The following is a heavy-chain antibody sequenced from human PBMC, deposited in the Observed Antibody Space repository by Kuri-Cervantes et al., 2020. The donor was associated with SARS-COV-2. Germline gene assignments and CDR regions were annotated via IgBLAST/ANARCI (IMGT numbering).Heavy chain of an antibody. Sequence: GGSLRLSCATSGSTFSIFWMTWVRLAPGKGLEWVANINQDGSEKSYVDSVKGRFTISRDNAKNSLYLQMNSLRAEDTAVYYCARGTLVPYYYDALDVWGQGTTVTVSS. D-gene: IGHD3-3*01. V-gene: IGHV3-7*04. CDR3: ARGTLVPYYYDALDV. J-gene: IGHJ6*02. CDR1: GSTFSIFW. CDR2: INQDGSEK.